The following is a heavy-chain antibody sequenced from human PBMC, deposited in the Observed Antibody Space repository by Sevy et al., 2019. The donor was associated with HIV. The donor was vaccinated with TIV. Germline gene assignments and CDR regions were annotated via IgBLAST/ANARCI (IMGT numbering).Heavy chain of an antibody. V-gene: IGHV3-13*01. CDR1: GFTFSGYD. CDR2: IGPTGDT. Sequence: GGSLRLSCAASGFTFSGYDMHWVRQATGKGLEWVSSIGPTGDTYYPGSVKGRFTISRENAKNSLYLQMNSLRAEDTAVYYCARDLEFYDYGDYGPAFMPDYWGQGTLVTVSS. CDR3: ARDLEFYDYGDYGPAFMPDY. D-gene: IGHD4-17*01. J-gene: IGHJ4*02.